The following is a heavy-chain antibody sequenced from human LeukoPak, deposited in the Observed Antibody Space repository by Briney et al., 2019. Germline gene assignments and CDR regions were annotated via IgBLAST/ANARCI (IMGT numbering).Heavy chain of an antibody. D-gene: IGHD3-3*01. Sequence: GASVKVSCKASGYTFTIYDINWVRQATGQGLEWMGWMNPNSGNTGYAQKFQGRVTMTRNTSISTAYMELSSLRSEDTAVYYCARGIRFLEWLSLNYYYYYMDVWGKGTTVTVSS. CDR2: MNPNSGNT. V-gene: IGHV1-8*01. J-gene: IGHJ6*03. CDR1: GYTFTIYD. CDR3: ARGIRFLEWLSLNYYYYYMDV.